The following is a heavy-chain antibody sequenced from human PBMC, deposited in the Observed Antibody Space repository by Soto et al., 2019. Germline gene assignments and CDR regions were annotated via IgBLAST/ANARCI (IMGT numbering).Heavy chain of an antibody. CDR1: GGSFSGYY. D-gene: IGHD6-13*01. J-gene: IGHJ6*03. V-gene: IGHV4-34*01. CDR3: ARGRRGSSSPYRFWAYYYYMDV. CDR2: INHSGST. Sequence: QVQLQQWGAGLLKPSETLSLTCAVYGGSFSGYYWSWIRQPPGKGLEWIGEINHSGSTNYNPSLKSRVTISVDTSKNQFSLKLSSVTAADTAVYYCARGRRGSSSPYRFWAYYYYMDVWGKGTTVTVSS.